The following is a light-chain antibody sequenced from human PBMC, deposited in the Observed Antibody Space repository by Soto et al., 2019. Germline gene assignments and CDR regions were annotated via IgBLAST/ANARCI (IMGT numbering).Light chain of an antibody. CDR3: QQYNVYWT. Sequence: DIQMTQSPSTLSVSVGDRVTITCRASQTISSWLAWYQQKPGKAPKLLIYKASTLKSGVPSRFSGSGSGTEFTLTISSLQPDDFATYYCQQYNVYWTFGQGTKVDI. CDR2: KAS. J-gene: IGKJ1*01. CDR1: QTISSW. V-gene: IGKV1-5*03.